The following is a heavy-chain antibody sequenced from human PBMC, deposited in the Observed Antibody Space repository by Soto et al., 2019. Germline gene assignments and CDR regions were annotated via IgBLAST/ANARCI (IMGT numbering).Heavy chain of an antibody. V-gene: IGHV1-2*04. CDR3: ARESREAAGTLHGMDV. D-gene: IGHD6-13*01. Sequence: ASVKVSCKASGYTFTGYYMHWVRQAPGQGLEWMGWINPNSGGTNYAQKFQGWVTMTRDTSISTAYMELSRLRSDDTAVYYCARESREAAGTLHGMDVWGQGTTVTVSS. CDR2: INPNSGGT. CDR1: GYTFTGYY. J-gene: IGHJ6*02.